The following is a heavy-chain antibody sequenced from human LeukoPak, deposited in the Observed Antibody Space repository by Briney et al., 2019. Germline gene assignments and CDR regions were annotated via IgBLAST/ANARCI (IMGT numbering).Heavy chain of an antibody. J-gene: IGHJ4*02. V-gene: IGHV1-2*02. CDR1: GYTFTGYY. CDR2: INPKNAGT. CDR3: ARTLYIAAAPGGFDY. Sequence: GASVKVSCKASGYTFTGYYMHWVRQAPGQGLEWMGWINPKNAGTNFAQRFQGRVTMTRDTSISTVYMELSRLRSDDTALYYCARTLYIAAAPGGFDYWGQGTLITVSS. D-gene: IGHD6-13*01.